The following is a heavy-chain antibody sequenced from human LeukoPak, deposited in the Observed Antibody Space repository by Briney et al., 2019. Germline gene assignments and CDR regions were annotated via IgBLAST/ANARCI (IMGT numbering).Heavy chain of an antibody. CDR1: GGSISSGSYY. CDR3: AREGAIAAAGTPSDY. V-gene: IGHV4-61*02. J-gene: IGHJ4*02. Sequence: SETLSLTCTVSGGSISSGSYYWSWIRQPAGKGLEWIGRIYTSGSTNYNPSLKSRVTISVDTSKNQFSLKLSSVTAADTAVYYCAREGAIAAAGTPSDYWGQGTLVTVSS. D-gene: IGHD6-13*01. CDR2: IYTSGST.